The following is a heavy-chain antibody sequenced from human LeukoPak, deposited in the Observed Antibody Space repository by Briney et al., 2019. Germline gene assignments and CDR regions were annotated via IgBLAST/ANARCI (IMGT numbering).Heavy chain of an antibody. J-gene: IGHJ4*02. Sequence: GGSLRLSCAASGFTFSSYAMSWVRQAPGKGLEWVSAISGSGGSTYYADSVKGRFTISRDNSKNTLYLQMNSLRAEDTTVYYCAKRFGSSWYYFDYWGQGTLVTVSS. CDR1: GFTFSSYA. CDR2: ISGSGGST. V-gene: IGHV3-23*01. D-gene: IGHD6-13*01. CDR3: AKRFGSSWYYFDY.